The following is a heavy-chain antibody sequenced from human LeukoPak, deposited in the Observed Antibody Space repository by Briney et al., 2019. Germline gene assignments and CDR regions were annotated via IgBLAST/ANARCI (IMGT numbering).Heavy chain of an antibody. CDR2: IWYDGSNK. CDR3: ARGGSEACFDY. V-gene: IGHV3-33*08. J-gene: IGHJ4*02. CDR1: GFTFSSYS. Sequence: GGSLRLSCAASGFTFSSYSMNWVRQAPGKGLEWVPVIWYDGSNKYYADSVKGRFTISRDNSKNTVYLQMNSLRAEDTAVYYCARGGSEACFDYWGQGTLVTVSS. D-gene: IGHD1-26*01.